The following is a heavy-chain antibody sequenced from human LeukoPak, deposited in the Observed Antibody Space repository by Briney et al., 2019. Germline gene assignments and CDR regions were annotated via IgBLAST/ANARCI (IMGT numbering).Heavy chain of an antibody. CDR3: ARDLARIIPAATTFDF. J-gene: IGHJ4*02. CDR2: ISAYNGNT. CDR1: GYTFTSYG. D-gene: IGHD2-2*01. V-gene: IGHV1-18*01. Sequence: ASVKVSCKASGYTFTSYGISWVRRAPGQGLEWMGWISAYNGNTNYTQKLQGRVTMTTDTSTSTAYMELRSLRSDDTAVYYCARDLARIIPAATTFDFWGQGTLVTVSS.